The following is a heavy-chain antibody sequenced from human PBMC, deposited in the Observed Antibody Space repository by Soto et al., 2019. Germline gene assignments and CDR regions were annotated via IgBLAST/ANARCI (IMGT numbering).Heavy chain of an antibody. Sequence: PSETLSLTCTVSSGSISSVDRYWSWIRQPPGKGLEWIGYIYYSGSTYYNPSLKSRVTISVDTSKNQFSLKLSSVTAADTAVYYCARGEYSSSWLPIYFDYWGQGTLVTVSS. D-gene: IGHD6-13*01. CDR1: SGSISSVDRY. CDR3: ARGEYSSSWLPIYFDY. CDR2: IYYSGST. J-gene: IGHJ4*02. V-gene: IGHV4-30-4*01.